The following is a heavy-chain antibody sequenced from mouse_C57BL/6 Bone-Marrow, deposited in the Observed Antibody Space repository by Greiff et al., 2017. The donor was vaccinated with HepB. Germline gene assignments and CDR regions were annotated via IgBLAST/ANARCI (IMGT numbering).Heavy chain of an antibody. V-gene: IGHV10-1*01. CDR2: IRSKSNNYAT. J-gene: IGHJ4*01. D-gene: IGHD2-4*01. CDR1: GFSFNTYA. CDR3: VRHESSYDYEDYYAMDY. Sequence: EVQLQESGGGLVQPKGSLKLSCAASGFSFNTYAMNWVRQAPGKGSEWVARIRSKSNNYATYYADSVKDRFTISRDDSESMLYLQMNNLKTEDTAMYYCVRHESSYDYEDYYAMDYWGQGTSVTVSS.